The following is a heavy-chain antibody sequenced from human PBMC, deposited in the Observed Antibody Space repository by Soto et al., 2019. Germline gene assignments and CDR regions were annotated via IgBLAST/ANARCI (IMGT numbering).Heavy chain of an antibody. CDR1: GVSISSHDW. CDR2: SHQSGNT. V-gene: IGHV4-4*02. CDR3: ATRDTGRVY. D-gene: IGHD5-18*01. J-gene: IGHJ4*02. Sequence: QVQLQESGPGLVKPSGTLSLTCAVSGVSISSHDWWTWVRHPPGQRLEWIGESHQSGNTNYNSSLGRRVTISLDKSKNQFALQLSAVPVADTAVYYCATRDTGRVYWGQGTLVTVSS.